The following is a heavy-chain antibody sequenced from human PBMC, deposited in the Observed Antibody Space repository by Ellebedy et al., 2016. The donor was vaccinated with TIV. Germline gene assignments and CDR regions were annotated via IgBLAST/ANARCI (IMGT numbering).Heavy chain of an antibody. CDR3: ATDGSYGDYRSPTHAFVF. CDR2: IRQDGSDM. J-gene: IGHJ3*01. Sequence: GESLKISCATSGLSFRSYWMSWVRQAPGKGLEWVANIRQDGSDMYYVDSVKGRFTISRDNAKNSLYLQMNSLRAEDTAVYYCATDGSYGDYRSPTHAFVFWGQGTLVIVSS. V-gene: IGHV3-7*01. D-gene: IGHD4-17*01. CDR1: GLSFRSYW.